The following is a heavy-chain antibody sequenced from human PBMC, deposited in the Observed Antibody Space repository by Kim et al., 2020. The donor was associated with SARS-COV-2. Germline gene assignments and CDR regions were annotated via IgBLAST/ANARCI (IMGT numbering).Heavy chain of an antibody. J-gene: IGHJ4*01. CDR2: ISWNSGSI. CDR3: AKDNVAYYDILTGGFFD. V-gene: IGHV3-9*01. CDR1: GFTFDDYA. D-gene: IGHD3-9*01. Sequence: GGSLRLSCAASGFTFDDYAMHWVRQAPGKGLEWVSGISWNSGSIGYADSVKGRFTISRDNAKNSLYLQMNSLRAEDTALYYCAKDNVAYYDILTGGFFD.